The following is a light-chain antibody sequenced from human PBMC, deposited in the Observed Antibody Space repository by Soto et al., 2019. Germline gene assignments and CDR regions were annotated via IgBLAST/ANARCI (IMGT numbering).Light chain of an antibody. V-gene: IGKV1-5*01. CDR2: DAS. CDR1: DNIFTY. Sequence: IRMTQSPSTLSASVGDRVTITCRAIDNIFTYVAWYQHRAGGAPKRLIFDASTLQSAVPPRFSGGGSGTDFTLTITGLQPEDSASYYCQHYAPDSGPFGQGTYVEI. J-gene: IGKJ1*01. CDR3: QHYAPDSGP.